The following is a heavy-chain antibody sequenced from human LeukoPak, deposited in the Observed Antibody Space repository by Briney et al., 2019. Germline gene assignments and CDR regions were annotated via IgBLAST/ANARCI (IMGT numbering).Heavy chain of an antibody. CDR1: GFTFSSYS. CDR3: AKDKGHLRYFDWVWGYFDY. V-gene: IGHV3-48*01. D-gene: IGHD3-9*01. CDR2: ISSSSSTI. J-gene: IGHJ4*02. Sequence: PGGSLRLSCAASGFTFSSYSMNWVRQAPGKGLEWVSYISSSSSTIYYADSVKGRFTISRDNSKNTLYLQMNSLRAEDTAVYYCAKDKGHLRYFDWVWGYFDYWGQGTLVTVSS.